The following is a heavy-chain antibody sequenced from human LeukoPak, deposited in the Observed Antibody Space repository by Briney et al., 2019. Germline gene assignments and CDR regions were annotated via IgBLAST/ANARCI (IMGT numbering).Heavy chain of an antibody. CDR1: GYTSTVSY. J-gene: IGHJ4*02. Sequence: GASVKDSCKAPGYTSTVSYSFWVRHAPGHGLEWMAWINPKSGDTRFAQRFDGRVTLARDTSISTVYMELNSLTPDDTAIYYCSREDYWGQGTLVTVSS. CDR2: INPKSGDT. CDR3: SREDY. V-gene: IGHV1-2*02.